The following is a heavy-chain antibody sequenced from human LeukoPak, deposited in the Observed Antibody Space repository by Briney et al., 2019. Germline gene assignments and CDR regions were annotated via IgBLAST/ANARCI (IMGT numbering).Heavy chain of an antibody. CDR3: AKGRPYPAVGSSHFDY. V-gene: IGHV3-30*18. CDR2: ISYDRSNK. J-gene: IGHJ4*02. D-gene: IGHD3-10*01. Sequence: GGSLRLSCAASGFTFSSYGMHWVRQAPGKGLEWVAVISYDRSNKYYADSVKGRFTISRDNSKNTLYLQMNSLRAEDTAVYYCAKGRPYPAVGSSHFDYWGQGTLVTVSS. CDR1: GFTFSSYG.